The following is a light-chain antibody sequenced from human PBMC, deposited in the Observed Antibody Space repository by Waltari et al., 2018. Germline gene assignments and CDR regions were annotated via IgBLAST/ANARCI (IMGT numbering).Light chain of an antibody. CDR2: DTS. V-gene: IGKV3-11*01. CDR3: QQRITWPIT. J-gene: IGKJ5*01. CDR1: QSVSSY. Sequence: EIVLTQSPGTLSLSPGERATLSCRASQSVSSYLAWYQQKPVQAPRLLIYDTSNRATGIPARFSGSGSGTDFTLTISSLEPEDFAVYHCQQRITWPITFGQGTRLEIK.